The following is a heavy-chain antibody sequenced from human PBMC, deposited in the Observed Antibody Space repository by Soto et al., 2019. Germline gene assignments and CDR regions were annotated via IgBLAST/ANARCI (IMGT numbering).Heavy chain of an antibody. CDR3: APHYSNFAY. J-gene: IGHJ4*02. CDR1: GFTCSSYW. Sequence: PGGSLRLSCTASGFTCSSYWMHWVRQAPGKGLVWVSRINSNGSSTSYADPVKGRFTISRDNAKNTLYLQMNSLRDEDTAVYYCAPHYSNFAYSGQGALVTVSS. CDR2: INSNGSST. D-gene: IGHD2-15*01. V-gene: IGHV3-74*01.